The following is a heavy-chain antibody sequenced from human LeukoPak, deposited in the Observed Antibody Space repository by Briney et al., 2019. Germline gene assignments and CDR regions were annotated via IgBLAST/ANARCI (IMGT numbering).Heavy chain of an antibody. Sequence: ASETLSLTCAVYGGSFSGYYWSWIRQPPGKGLEWIGEINHSGSTNYNPSLKSRVTISVDTSKNQFSLKLSSVTAADTAVYYCARAVPSTRVQWRRGWFDPWGQGTLVTVSS. CDR1: GGSFSGYY. CDR3: ARAVPSTRVQWRRGWFDP. D-gene: IGHD1-26*01. J-gene: IGHJ5*02. V-gene: IGHV4-34*01. CDR2: INHSGST.